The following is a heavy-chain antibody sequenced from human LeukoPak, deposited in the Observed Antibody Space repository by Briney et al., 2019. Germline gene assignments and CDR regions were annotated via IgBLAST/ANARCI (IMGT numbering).Heavy chain of an antibody. CDR1: GFTFSSYW. CDR2: ISGSGAST. V-gene: IGHV3-23*01. J-gene: IGHJ6*02. CDR3: AKTTVTYYYYYGTDV. Sequence: GGSLRLSCAASGFTFSSYWMSWVRQAPGKGLEWVSAISGSGASTYYADSVKGRFTISRDNSKNTLYLQMHSLRAEDTAVYYCAKTTVTYYYYYGTDVWGQGTTVTVSS. D-gene: IGHD4-17*01.